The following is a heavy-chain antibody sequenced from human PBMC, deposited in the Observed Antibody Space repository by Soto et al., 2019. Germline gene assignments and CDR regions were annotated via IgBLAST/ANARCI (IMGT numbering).Heavy chain of an antibody. J-gene: IGHJ6*02. D-gene: IGHD6-13*01. CDR1: GYTFTSYD. CDR2: MNPNSGNT. V-gene: IGHV1-8*01. Sequence: QVQLVQSGAEVKKPGASVKVSCKASGYTFTSYDINWVRQATGQGLEWMGWMNPNSGNTGYAQKFQGRVTMTRNTSISTAYMELSSLRSEDTAVYYFARGLMFGGISWYFRSGYYYGMDVWGQGNTVTDSS. CDR3: ARGLMFGGISWYFRSGYYYGMDV.